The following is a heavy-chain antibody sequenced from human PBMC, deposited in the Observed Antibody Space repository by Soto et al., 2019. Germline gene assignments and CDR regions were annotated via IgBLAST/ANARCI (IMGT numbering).Heavy chain of an antibody. CDR1: GDDFITYW. V-gene: IGHV5-51*01. CDR2: IYPNDSDT. CDR3: AMTTSGDH. Sequence: GESLKISCKGSGDDFITYWIGWVRQKPGKGLEWMGMIYPNDSDTRYSPSFQGHVTISADRSINTAYLQWNSLTATDTAMYYCAMTTSGDHWGPGTLVTVSS. D-gene: IGHD1-1*01. J-gene: IGHJ4*02.